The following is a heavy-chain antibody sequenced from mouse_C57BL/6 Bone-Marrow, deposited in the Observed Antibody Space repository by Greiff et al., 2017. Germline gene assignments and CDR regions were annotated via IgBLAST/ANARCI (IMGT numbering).Heavy chain of an antibody. CDR1: GYTFTSYW. J-gene: IGHJ2*01. Sequence: VKLQQPGAELVRPGTSVKLSCKASGYTFTSYWMHWVKQRPGQGLEWIGVIDPSDSYTNYNQKFKGKATLTVDTSSSTAYVQLSSLTSEDSAVYYCARHYYDYDDFDYWGKGTTLTVSS. D-gene: IGHD2-4*01. CDR2: IDPSDSYT. V-gene: IGHV1-59*01. CDR3: ARHYYDYDDFDY.